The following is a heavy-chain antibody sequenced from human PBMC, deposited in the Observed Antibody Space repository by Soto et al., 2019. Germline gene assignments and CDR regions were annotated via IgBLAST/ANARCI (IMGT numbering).Heavy chain of an antibody. D-gene: IGHD3-9*01. J-gene: IGHJ4*02. CDR1: GYSFTSYW. Sequence: GESLKISCKGSGYSFTSYWIGWVRQMSGKGLEWMGIIYPGDSGTRYSPSFQGQVTISADKSISTAYLQWSSLNVDSVTAADTAVYYCARSVILTGGSYKGLIRLHYFDTWGPGTLVTVSS. V-gene: IGHV5-51*01. CDR3: ARSVILTGGSYKGLIRLHYFDT. CDR2: IYPGDSGT.